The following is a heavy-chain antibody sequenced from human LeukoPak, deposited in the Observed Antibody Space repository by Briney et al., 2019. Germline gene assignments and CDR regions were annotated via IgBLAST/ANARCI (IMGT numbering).Heavy chain of an antibody. D-gene: IGHD1/OR15-1a*01. J-gene: IGHJ3*02. V-gene: IGHV3-48*04. Sequence: GGSLRLSCAASRFTFSDYNMNWVRQAPGKGLEWVSYISGTSSTIYYADSVKGRFTISRDNAKNSLYLQMNSLRAEDTAVYYCARDSSGTHDGGAFDIWGQGTMVTVSS. CDR2: ISGTSSTI. CDR3: ARDSSGTHDGGAFDI. CDR1: RFTFSDYN.